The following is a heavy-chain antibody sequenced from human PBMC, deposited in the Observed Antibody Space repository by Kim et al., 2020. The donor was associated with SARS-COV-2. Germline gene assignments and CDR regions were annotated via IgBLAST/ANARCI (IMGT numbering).Heavy chain of an antibody. J-gene: IGHJ2*01. CDR1: GFTFSSSA. D-gene: IGHD6-13*01. CDR2: LTSTGDTT. V-gene: IGHV3-23*01. CDR3: AKDLRGPSAGTWYFDL. Sequence: GGSLRLSCAASGFTFSSSAMGWVRQAPGKGLEWVSALTSTGDTTYYADSVKGWFTISRDNSKNTLYLQMNSLRAEDTALYYCAKDLRGPSAGTWYFDLWG.